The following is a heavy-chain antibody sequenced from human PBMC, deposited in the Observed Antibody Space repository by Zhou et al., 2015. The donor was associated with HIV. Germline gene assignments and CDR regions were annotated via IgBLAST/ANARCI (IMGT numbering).Heavy chain of an antibody. CDR3: ARGWGAAIHKAELDY. CDR2: ISYDGSNK. D-gene: IGHD3-16*01. CDR1: GFTFSSYG. V-gene: IGHV3-30*03. Sequence: QVQLVESGGGVVQPGRSLRLSCAASGFTFSSYGMHWVRQAPGKGLEWVAVISYDGSNKYYADSVKGRFTISRDNSRDTVSLQMDNLRVEDTAFYYCARGWGAAIHKAELDYWGQGTLVTVSS. J-gene: IGHJ4*02.